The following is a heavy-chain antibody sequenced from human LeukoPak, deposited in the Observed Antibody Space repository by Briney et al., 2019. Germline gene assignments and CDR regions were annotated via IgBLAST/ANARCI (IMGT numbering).Heavy chain of an antibody. Sequence: SETLSLTCTVSGASISSYYWSWIRQPPGKELEWIGYISYSGSTNYNPSLKSRVTISADTSKNQVSLTLSSVTAADTAVYYCARHPELYFFDYWGQGTLVTVSS. CDR2: ISYSGST. D-gene: IGHD3-10*01. J-gene: IGHJ4*02. V-gene: IGHV4-59*08. CDR1: GASISSYY. CDR3: ARHPELYFFDY.